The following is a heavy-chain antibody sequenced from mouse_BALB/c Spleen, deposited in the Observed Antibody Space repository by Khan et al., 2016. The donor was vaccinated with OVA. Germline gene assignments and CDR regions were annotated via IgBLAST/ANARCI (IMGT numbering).Heavy chain of an antibody. J-gene: IGHJ2*01. CDR2: ISSDSNTI. Sequence: EVELVESGGGLVQSGGSRKLSCAASGFTFTSYGMHWIRQAPEKGLEWVAYISSDSNTIYYADTVKGRFTISRDNPKNTLFLQMTSLRSGDTAMYCCATSYFFEYCFDYWGQGTTLTVSS. D-gene: IGHD1-1*01. CDR1: GFTFTSYG. V-gene: IGHV5-17*02. CDR3: ATSYFFEYCFDY.